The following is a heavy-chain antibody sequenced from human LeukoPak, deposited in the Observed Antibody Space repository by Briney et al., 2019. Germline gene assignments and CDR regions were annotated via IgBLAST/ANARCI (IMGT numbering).Heavy chain of an antibody. D-gene: IGHD1-26*01. J-gene: IGHJ2*01. V-gene: IGHV3-74*01. CDR3: ARGGSGHSGWYFDV. CDR1: GFTFRSYW. CDR2: ISGDGSGT. Sequence: PGGSLRLSCAPFGFTFRSYWVHWVRQVPGKGLVWVSRISGDGSGTTYADSVKGRFTISRDNARNTLYLRMNSLRDEDTAVYYCARGGSGHSGWYFDVWGRGTLVTVS.